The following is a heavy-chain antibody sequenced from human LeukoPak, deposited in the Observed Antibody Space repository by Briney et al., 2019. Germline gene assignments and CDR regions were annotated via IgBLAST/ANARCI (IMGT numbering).Heavy chain of an antibody. D-gene: IGHD6-6*01. V-gene: IGHV3-23*01. CDR2: ISGSGGST. CDR3: AISVEQLVGLWNY. Sequence: GGSLGLSCAASGFTFSSYAMSWVRQAPGKGLEWVSAISGSGGSTYYADSVKGRFTISRDDSKITLYLQMNSLRAEDTAVYYCAISVEQLVGLWNYWGQGTLVTVSS. CDR1: GFTFSSYA. J-gene: IGHJ4*02.